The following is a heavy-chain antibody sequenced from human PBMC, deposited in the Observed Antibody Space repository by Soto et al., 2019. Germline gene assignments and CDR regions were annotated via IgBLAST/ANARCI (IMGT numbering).Heavy chain of an antibody. J-gene: IGHJ4*02. Sequence: QVQLVQSGPEVREPGASVKVSCKASGYTFTTYGISWVRQAPGQGLEWMGWISTNKGNTRYAQNLQGRVTMTTDTSTSPAYMELRSLRSDDTAVYYCGREYCSRTSCHGVDYWGQGTPVTVSS. V-gene: IGHV1-18*01. CDR2: ISTNKGNT. CDR1: GYTFTTYG. CDR3: GREYCSRTSCHGVDY. D-gene: IGHD2-2*01.